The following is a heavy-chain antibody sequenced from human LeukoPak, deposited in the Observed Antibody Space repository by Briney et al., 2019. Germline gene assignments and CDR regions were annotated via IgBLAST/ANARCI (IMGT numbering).Heavy chain of an antibody. J-gene: IGHJ6*04. CDR2: ISSSGSTI. CDR1: GFTFSDYY. V-gene: IGHV3-11*01. CDR3: ARDSGGNVYYYYGMDV. Sequence: GGSLRLSCAASGFTFSDYYMSWIRQAPGKGLEWVSYISSSGSTIYYPDSVKGRFTISRDNAKNSLYLQMNSLRAEDTAVYYCARDSGGNVYYYYGMDVWGEGTTVTVSS. D-gene: IGHD4-23*01.